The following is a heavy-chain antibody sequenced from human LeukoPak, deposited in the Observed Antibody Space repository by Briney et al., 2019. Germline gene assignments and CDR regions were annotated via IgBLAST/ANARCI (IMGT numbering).Heavy chain of an antibody. J-gene: IGHJ4*02. V-gene: IGHV3-21*01. CDR2: ISSSSSYI. CDR1: GFTFSSYG. CDR3: ARKLRYFDWLSDYRYYCDY. D-gene: IGHD3-9*01. Sequence: PGGSLRLSCAASGFTFSSYGMNWVRQAPGKGLEWVSSISSSSSYIYYADSVKGRFTISRDNAKNSLYLQMNSLRAEDTAVYYCARKLRYFDWLSDYRYYCDYWGQGTLVTVSS.